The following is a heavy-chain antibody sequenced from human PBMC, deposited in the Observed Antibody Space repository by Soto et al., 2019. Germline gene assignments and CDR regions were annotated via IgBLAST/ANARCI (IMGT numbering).Heavy chain of an antibody. D-gene: IGHD3-9*01. CDR3: ASVNILTGYYIDH. J-gene: IGHJ4*02. CDR2: IYYSGST. CDR1: GGSISSYY. Sequence: SETLSLTCTVSGGSISSYYWSWIRQPPGKGLEWIGYIYYSGSTNYNPSLKSRVTISVDTSKNQFSLKLSSVTAADTAVYYCASVNILTGYYIDHWGQGTLVTISS. V-gene: IGHV4-59*08.